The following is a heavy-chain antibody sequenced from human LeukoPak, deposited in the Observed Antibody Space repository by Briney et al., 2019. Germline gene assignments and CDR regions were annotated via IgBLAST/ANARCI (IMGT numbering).Heavy chain of an antibody. CDR2: ISSSSSYI. D-gene: IGHD2-2*01. CDR1: GFTFSSYS. Sequence: GGSLRLSFAASGFTFSSYSMNWVRQAPGKGLEWVSSISSSSSYIYYADSEKGRFTISRDNAKNSLYLQMNSLRAEDTALYYCARSGYCSSTSCPSYGYTGRAFDIWGQGTMVTVSS. J-gene: IGHJ3*02. V-gene: IGHV3-21*04. CDR3: ARSGYCSSTSCPSYGYTGRAFDI.